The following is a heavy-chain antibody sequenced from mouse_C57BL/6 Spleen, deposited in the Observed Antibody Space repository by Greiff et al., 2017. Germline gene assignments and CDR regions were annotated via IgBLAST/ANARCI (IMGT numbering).Heavy chain of an antibody. CDR3: ARPYYYGSSYDYAMDY. D-gene: IGHD1-1*01. CDR1: GYSFTDYN. CDR2: INPNYGTT. Sequence: VHVKQSGPELVKPGASVKISCKASGYSFTDYNMNWVKQSNGKSLEWIGVINPNYGTTSYNQKFKGKATLTVDQSSSTAYMQLNSLTSEDSAVYYCARPYYYGSSYDYAMDYWGQGTSVTVSS. J-gene: IGHJ4*01. V-gene: IGHV1-39*01.